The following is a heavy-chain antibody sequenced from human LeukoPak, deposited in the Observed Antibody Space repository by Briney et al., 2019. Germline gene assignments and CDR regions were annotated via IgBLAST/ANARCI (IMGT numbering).Heavy chain of an antibody. Sequence: SETLSLTCTVSGGSISSSSYYWGWIRQPPGKGLEWIGSIYYSGSTYYNPSLKSRVTISVDTSKNQFSLKLSSVTAADTAVYYCARDCSSTSCYGTDAFDIWGQGTMVTVSS. CDR2: IYYSGST. CDR1: GGSISSSSYY. CDR3: ARDCSSTSCYGTDAFDI. D-gene: IGHD2-2*01. J-gene: IGHJ3*02. V-gene: IGHV4-39*01.